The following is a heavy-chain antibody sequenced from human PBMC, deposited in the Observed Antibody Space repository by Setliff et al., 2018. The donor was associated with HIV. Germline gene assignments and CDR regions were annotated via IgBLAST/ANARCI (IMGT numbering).Heavy chain of an antibody. V-gene: IGHV3-49*03. D-gene: IGHD3-10*01. CDR1: GFRFGDYA. Sequence: SCTASGFRFGDYAMSWFRQAPGKGPEWVGFIRSKAYGGTKEYAVSVKGRFTISRDDSKSIAYLQMNSLKTEDTAVYYCTTSYGSGTYYRMGAFDICGQGTXXTVSS. CDR2: IRSKAYGGTK. CDR3: TTSYGSGTYYRMGAFDI. J-gene: IGHJ3*02.